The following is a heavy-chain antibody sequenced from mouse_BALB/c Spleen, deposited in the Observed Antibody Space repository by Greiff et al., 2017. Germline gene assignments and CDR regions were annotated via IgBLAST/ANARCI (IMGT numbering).Heavy chain of an antibody. Sequence: EVQLQQSGAELVRSGASVKLSCTASGFNIKDYYMHWVKQRPEQGLEWIGWIDPENGDTEYAPKFQGKATMTADTSSNTAYLQLSSLTSEDTAVYYCNARYDLSYWGQGTLVTVSA. J-gene: IGHJ3*01. CDR2: IDPENGDT. CDR3: NARYDLSY. D-gene: IGHD2-3*01. CDR1: GFNIKDYY. V-gene: IGHV14-4*02.